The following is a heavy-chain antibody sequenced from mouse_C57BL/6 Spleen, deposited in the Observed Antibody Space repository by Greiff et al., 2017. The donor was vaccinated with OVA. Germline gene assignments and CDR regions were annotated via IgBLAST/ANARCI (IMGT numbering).Heavy chain of an antibody. CDR1: GFTFSDYY. J-gene: IGHJ4*01. V-gene: IGHV5-12*01. CDR2: ISNGGGST. D-gene: IGHD2-4*01. CDR3: ARQSTMITTRSIYYAMDY. Sequence: EVQLVESGGGLVQPGGSLKLSCAASGFTFSDYYMYWVRQTPEKRLEWVAYISNGGGSTYYPDTVKGRFTISRANAKNTLYLQMSRLKSEDTAMYYCARQSTMITTRSIYYAMDYWGQGTSVTVSS.